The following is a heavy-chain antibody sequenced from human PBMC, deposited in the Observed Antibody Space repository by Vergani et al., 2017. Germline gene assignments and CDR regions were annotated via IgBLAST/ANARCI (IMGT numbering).Heavy chain of an antibody. CDR1: GYTFTNYG. Sequence: QVQLVQSGAEVKKPGASVKVSCKTSGYTFTNYGISWVRQAPGQGLEWMGWITPYNGNTNYAQKLQGRVTMTTDTSTSTAYMELRSLRSDDTAVYYCARDAAEYSSSPGWFDPWGQGTLVTVSS. J-gene: IGHJ5*02. V-gene: IGHV1-18*01. CDR2: ITPYNGNT. CDR3: ARDAAEYSSSPGWFDP. D-gene: IGHD6-6*01.